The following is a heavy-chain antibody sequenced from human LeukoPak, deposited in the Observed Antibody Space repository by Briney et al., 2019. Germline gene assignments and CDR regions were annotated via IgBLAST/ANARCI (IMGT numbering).Heavy chain of an antibody. CDR3: ARGGRYSDYFDS. CDR1: GFTFSRYV. CDR2: LSSNGSNT. Sequence: PGGSLRLSCTASGFTFSRYVMHWVRQPPGKGLEWVAVLSSNGSNTDYTESVRGRFTISRDNSKNSLYLQMNSLRPEDTALYYCARGGRYSDYFDSWGQGTLVIVSS. V-gene: IGHV3-30*04. D-gene: IGHD4-11*01. J-gene: IGHJ4*02.